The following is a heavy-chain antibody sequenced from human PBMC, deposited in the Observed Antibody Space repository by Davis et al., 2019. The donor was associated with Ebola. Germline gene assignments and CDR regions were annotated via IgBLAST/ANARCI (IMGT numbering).Heavy chain of an antibody. Sequence: GESLKISCVASGFTFSIYWMTWVRQAPGKGLEWVAVIWYDGSNKYYADSVKGRFTISRDNSKNTLYLQMNSLRAEDTAVYYCARELVIFGEPYYYGMDVWGQGTTVTVSS. CDR1: GFTFSIYW. D-gene: IGHD3-3*01. CDR3: ARELVIFGEPYYYGMDV. V-gene: IGHV3-33*08. J-gene: IGHJ6*02. CDR2: IWYDGSNK.